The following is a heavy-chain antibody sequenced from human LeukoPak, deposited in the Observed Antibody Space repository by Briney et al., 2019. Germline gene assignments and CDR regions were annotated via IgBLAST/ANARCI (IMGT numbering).Heavy chain of an antibody. V-gene: IGHV3-30*14. Sequence: GRSLRLSCAASGFTFSTYAMHWVRQGPGKGLEWVAVISYDGSNKYYADSVKGRFTISRDNSKNTLYLQMNSLRAEDTAVYYCARGGGVVALQRWGQGTLVTVSS. CDR1: GFTFSTYA. CDR2: ISYDGSNK. J-gene: IGHJ1*01. CDR3: ARGGGVVALQR. D-gene: IGHD3-22*01.